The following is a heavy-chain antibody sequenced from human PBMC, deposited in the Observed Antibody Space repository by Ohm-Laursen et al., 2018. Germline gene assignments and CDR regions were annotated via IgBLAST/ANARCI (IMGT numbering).Heavy chain of an antibody. Sequence: ASVKVSCKASGYTLTSYYMHWVRQAPGQGLEWMGIINSSSGSTRYAQKLQGRVTMTRDTSTSTVYMELSSLRSEDTAVYYCARGFPSSGWYSFDYWGQGTLVTVSS. D-gene: IGHD6-19*01. CDR1: GYTLTSYY. V-gene: IGHV1-46*04. CDR2: INSSSGST. J-gene: IGHJ4*02. CDR3: ARGFPSSGWYSFDY.